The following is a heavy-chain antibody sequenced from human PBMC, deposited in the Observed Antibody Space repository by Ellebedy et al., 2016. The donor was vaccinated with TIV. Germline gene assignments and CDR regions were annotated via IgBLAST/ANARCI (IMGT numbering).Heavy chain of an antibody. J-gene: IGHJ5*02. CDR3: ARWGSGSYRGFGNWFDP. V-gene: IGHV1-2*02. D-gene: IGHD3-10*01. CDR2: INPNSGGT. Sequence: AASVKVSCKASGYTFTGYYMHWVRQAPGQGLEWMGWINPNSGGTNYAQKFQGRVTMTRDTSISTAYMELSRLRSDDTAVYYCARWGSGSYRGFGNWFDPWGQGTLVTVSS. CDR1: GYTFTGYY.